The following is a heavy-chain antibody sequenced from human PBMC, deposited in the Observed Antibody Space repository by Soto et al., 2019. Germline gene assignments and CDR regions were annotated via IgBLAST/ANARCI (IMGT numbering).Heavy chain of an antibody. J-gene: IGHJ6*02. CDR1: GFTFSSYA. V-gene: IGHV3-23*01. Sequence: GGSLRLSCAASGFTFSSYAMSRVRQAPGKGLEWVSAISGSGGSTYYADSVKGRFTISRDNSKNTLYLQMNSLRAEDTAVYYCAKENPGGDYYYSYGMDVWGQGTTVTVSS. CDR2: ISGSGGST. CDR3: AKENPGGDYYYSYGMDV. D-gene: IGHD3-10*01.